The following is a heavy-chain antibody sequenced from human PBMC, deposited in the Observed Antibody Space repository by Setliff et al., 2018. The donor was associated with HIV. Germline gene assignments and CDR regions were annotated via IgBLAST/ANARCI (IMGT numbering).Heavy chain of an antibody. CDR2: INRFGIT. Sequence: SETLSLTCAVYSGSFTGYYWTWIRQPPGKGLEWIGEINRFGITNHNPSLKSRLTLSVDTSKNQFSLNVNSVTAADTAVYYCARGGYCNSDNCDRGRNFDYWSQGMLVTVSS. D-gene: IGHD2-15*01. CDR3: ARGGYCNSDNCDRGRNFDY. V-gene: IGHV4-34*01. J-gene: IGHJ4*02. CDR1: SGSFTGYY.